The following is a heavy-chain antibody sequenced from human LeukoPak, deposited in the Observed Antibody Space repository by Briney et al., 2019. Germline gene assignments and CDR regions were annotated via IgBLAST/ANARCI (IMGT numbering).Heavy chain of an antibody. CDR2: IIPIFGIA. V-gene: IGHV1-69*04. CDR1: GGTFSSYA. J-gene: IGHJ4*02. Sequence: SVKVSCKASGGTFSSYAISWVRQAPGQGLEWMGRIIPIFGIANYAQKFQGRVTITTDKSTSTAYMELSSLRSEDTAVYYCARSRKSYCSGGSCYWFDYWGQGTLVTVSS. CDR3: ARSRKSYCSGGSCYWFDY. D-gene: IGHD2-15*01.